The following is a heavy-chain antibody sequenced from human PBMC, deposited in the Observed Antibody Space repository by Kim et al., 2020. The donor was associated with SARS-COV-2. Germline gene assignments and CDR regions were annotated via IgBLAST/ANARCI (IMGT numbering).Heavy chain of an antibody. Sequence: GWSLRLSCAASGFTVSSNYMSWVRQAPGKGLEWVSVIYSGGSTYYADSVKGRFTISRDNSKNTLYLQMNSLRAEDTAVYYCARDLLGGAFDIWGQGTMVTVSS. CDR2: IYSGGST. J-gene: IGHJ3*02. D-gene: IGHD3-16*01. CDR3: ARDLLGGAFDI. V-gene: IGHV3-53*01. CDR1: GFTVSSNY.